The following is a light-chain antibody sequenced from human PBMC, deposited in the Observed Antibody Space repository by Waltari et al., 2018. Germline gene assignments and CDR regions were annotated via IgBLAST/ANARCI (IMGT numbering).Light chain of an antibody. Sequence: SSVLTQPPSASVAPGQTATITCGGNNLGSRSVHWYQQKPGQAPVLVVYDDDVRPPGIPERISGSNSANTASLTINRVEVGDEAAYFCQVWDNYADLVIFGGGTKLTVL. CDR3: QVWDNYADLVI. CDR2: DDD. CDR1: NLGSRS. J-gene: IGLJ2*01. V-gene: IGLV3-21*02.